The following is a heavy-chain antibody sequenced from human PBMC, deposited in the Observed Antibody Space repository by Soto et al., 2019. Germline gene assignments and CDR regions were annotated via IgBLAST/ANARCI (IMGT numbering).Heavy chain of an antibody. Sequence: EVQLVESGGGLVQPGGSLRLSCVASGFTVSNYWMNWVRQAHGKGLEWVANRKQDGSEKYYLDAVKGRFTISRDNAKNSVYLKMDSLRADDTAMYYCAGGTGWDLFDWGQGTLVTVSA. CDR3: AGGTGWDLFD. V-gene: IGHV3-7*04. CDR1: GFTVSNYW. J-gene: IGHJ4*02. CDR2: RKQDGSEK. D-gene: IGHD1-26*01.